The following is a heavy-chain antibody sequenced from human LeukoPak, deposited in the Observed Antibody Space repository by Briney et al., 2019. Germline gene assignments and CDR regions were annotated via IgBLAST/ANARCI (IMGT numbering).Heavy chain of an antibody. Sequence: SETLFLTCIVSGGSIGNYYWNWIRQPPGKGLEWIGYTSYSGNTIYNPSLKSRVTISIDPFKNQLSLKVTSVTAADTAVYYCARDHGYFGMDVWGQGTTVTISS. CDR3: ARDHGYFGMDV. J-gene: IGHJ6*02. CDR1: GGSIGNYY. CDR2: TSYSGNT. V-gene: IGHV4-59*01.